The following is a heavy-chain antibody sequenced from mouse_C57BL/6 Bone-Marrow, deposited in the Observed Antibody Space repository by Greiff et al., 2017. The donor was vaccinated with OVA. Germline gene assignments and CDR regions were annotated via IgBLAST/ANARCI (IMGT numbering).Heavy chain of an antibody. D-gene: IGHD2-2*01. J-gene: IGHJ3*01. CDR1: GFNIKDDY. CDR3: TRGMVTTGFAY. Sequence: VQLKQSGAELVRPGASVKLSCTASGFNIKDDYMHWVKQRPEQGLEWIGWIDPENGDTEYASKFQGKATITADTSSNTAYLQLSSLTSEDTAVYYCTRGMVTTGFAYWGQGTLVTVSA. V-gene: IGHV14-4*01. CDR2: IDPENGDT.